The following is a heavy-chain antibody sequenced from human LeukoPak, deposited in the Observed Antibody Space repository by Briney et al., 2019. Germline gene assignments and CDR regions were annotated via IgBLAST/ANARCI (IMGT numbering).Heavy chain of an antibody. V-gene: IGHV4-61*08. D-gene: IGHD4-17*01. Sequence: SQTLSLTCTVSGGSISSGGYYWSWIRQPPGKGLEWIGYIYYSGSTNYNPSLKSRVTISVDTSKNQFSLKLSSVTAADTAVYYCARAGDFTLYYYYYYGMDVWGQGTTVTVSS. J-gene: IGHJ6*02. CDR3: ARAGDFTLYYYYYYGMDV. CDR2: IYYSGST. CDR1: GGSISSGGYY.